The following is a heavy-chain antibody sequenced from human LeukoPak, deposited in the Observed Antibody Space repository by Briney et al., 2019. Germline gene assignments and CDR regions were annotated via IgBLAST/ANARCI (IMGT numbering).Heavy chain of an antibody. D-gene: IGHD6-19*01. J-gene: IGHJ4*02. CDR1: GFTLSTYP. Sequence: GGSLRLSCAASGFTLSTYPMSWVRQAPGKGLDWVSAISDSGVTTQYADSVKGRFTISRDNSKNTLYLQMNNLRVEDTAVYYCAGWYGSSAYGWGQGTLVTVSS. CDR2: ISDSGVTT. V-gene: IGHV3-23*01. CDR3: AGWYGSSAYG.